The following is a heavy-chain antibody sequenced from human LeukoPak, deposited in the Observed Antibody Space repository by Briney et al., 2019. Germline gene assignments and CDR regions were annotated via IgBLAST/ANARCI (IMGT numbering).Heavy chain of an antibody. D-gene: IGHD3-3*01. V-gene: IGHV3-23*01. Sequence: GGSLRLSCAASGFTFSSYAMSWVRQAPGKGLEWVSAISGGGSTYYADSVKGRFTISRDNSKNTLYLQMNSLRAEDTAVYYCARTYYDFWSDGFDGEGFDYWGQGTLVTVSS. J-gene: IGHJ4*02. CDR1: GFTFSSYA. CDR2: ISGGGST. CDR3: ARTYYDFWSDGFDGEGFDY.